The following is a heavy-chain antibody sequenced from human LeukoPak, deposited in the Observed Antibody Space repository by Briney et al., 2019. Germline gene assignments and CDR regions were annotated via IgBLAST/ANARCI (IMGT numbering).Heavy chain of an antibody. CDR3: ARHSVWKQLVLWFDP. CDR2: IYYSGST. Sequence: PSETLSLTCTVAGRSISSSSYYWGWIRQPPGKGLEWIGSIYYSGSTYYNPSLKSRVTISVETSKNRSSLKLSSVTAADTAVYYCARHSVWKQLVLWFDPWGQGTLVTVSS. D-gene: IGHD6-13*01. CDR1: GRSISSSSYY. V-gene: IGHV4-39*01. J-gene: IGHJ5*02.